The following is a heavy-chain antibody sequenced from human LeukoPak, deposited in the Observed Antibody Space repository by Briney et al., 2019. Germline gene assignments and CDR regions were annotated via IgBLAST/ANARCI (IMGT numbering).Heavy chain of an antibody. CDR2: IIPIHGIA. Sequence: ASVKVSCKASGGTFSSYAISWVRQAPGQGLEWMGRIIPIHGIANYAQKFQGRVTITADKSTSTAYMELSSLRSEDTAVYYCAKGGYCSGGSCYGMDVWGQGTTVTVSS. V-gene: IGHV1-69*04. J-gene: IGHJ6*02. CDR1: GGTFSSYA. CDR3: AKGGYCSGGSCYGMDV. D-gene: IGHD2-15*01.